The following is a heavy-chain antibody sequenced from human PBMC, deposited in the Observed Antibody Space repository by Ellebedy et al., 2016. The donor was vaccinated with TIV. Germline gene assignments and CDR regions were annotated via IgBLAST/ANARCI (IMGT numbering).Heavy chain of an antibody. CDR3: ARPYCSGGSCYRDAIDI. V-gene: IGHV5-51*01. CDR2: IRPRDSDT. Sequence: GESLKISCKGSGYSFTNYWIGWVRQMPGKGLEWMGIIRPRDSDTRYSPSFQGQVTISADKSISTAYLQWSSLKASDTAVYYCARPYCSGGSCYRDAIDIWGQGTVVTVSS. D-gene: IGHD2-15*01. J-gene: IGHJ3*02. CDR1: GYSFTNYW.